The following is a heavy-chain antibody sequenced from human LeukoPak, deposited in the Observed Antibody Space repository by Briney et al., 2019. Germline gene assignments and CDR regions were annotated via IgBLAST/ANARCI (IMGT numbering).Heavy chain of an antibody. J-gene: IGHJ6*03. V-gene: IGHV3-66*02. CDR3: AKDHAYYDFWSGEQGYYYYYMDV. Sequence: GGSLRLSCAASGFTVSSNYMSWVRQAPGKGLEWVSVIYSGGSTYYADSVKGRFTISRDNSKNTLYLQMNSLRAEDTAVYYCAKDHAYYDFWSGEQGYYYYYMDVWGKGTTVTVSS. CDR1: GFTVSSNY. D-gene: IGHD3-3*01. CDR2: IYSGGST.